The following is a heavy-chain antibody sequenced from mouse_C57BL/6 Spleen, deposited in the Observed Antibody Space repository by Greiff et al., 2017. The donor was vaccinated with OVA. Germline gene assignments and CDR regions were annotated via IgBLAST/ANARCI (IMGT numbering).Heavy chain of an antibody. V-gene: IGHV5-17*01. D-gene: IGHD2-4*01. J-gene: IGHJ1*03. CDR2: ISSGSSNI. Sequence: EVHLVESGGGLVKPGGSLKLSCAASGFTFSDYGMHWVRQAPEKGLEWVAYISSGSSNIYYADTVKGRFTISRNNAKNTLFLQMTSLRSEDTAMYYCARERLRALDVWGTGTTVTVSS. CDR3: ARERLRALDV. CDR1: GFTFSDYG.